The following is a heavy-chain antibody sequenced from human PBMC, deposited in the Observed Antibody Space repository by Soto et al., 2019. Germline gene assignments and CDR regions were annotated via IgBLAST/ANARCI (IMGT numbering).Heavy chain of an antibody. CDR1: GFTFRSYA. J-gene: IGHJ5*02. CDR2: ISGSGGST. D-gene: IGHD6-19*01. CDR3: AKFMHSSGWVNWFDP. Sequence: DVQLLESGGGLVQPAGSLRLSCAASGFTFRSYAMSWVRQAPGKGLEWVSAISGSGGSTYYADSVKGRFTISRDNSKNTLYLQMNSLRAEDTAVYYCAKFMHSSGWVNWFDPWGQGTLVTVSS. V-gene: IGHV3-23*01.